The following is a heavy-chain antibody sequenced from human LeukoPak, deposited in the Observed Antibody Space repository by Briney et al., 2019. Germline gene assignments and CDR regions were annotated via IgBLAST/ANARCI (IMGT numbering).Heavy chain of an antibody. CDR3: ARDSSSWYGGDYGMDV. V-gene: IGHV3-53*01. CDR2: IYSGGST. J-gene: IGHJ6*02. Sequence: GGSLRLSCAASGFTVSSNYMSWVRQAPGKGLEWVSVIYSGGSTYYADSVKGRFTISRDNSKNTLYLQMNSLRAEDTAVYYCARDSSSWYGGDYGMDVWGQGTTVTVSS. D-gene: IGHD6-13*01. CDR1: GFTVSSNY.